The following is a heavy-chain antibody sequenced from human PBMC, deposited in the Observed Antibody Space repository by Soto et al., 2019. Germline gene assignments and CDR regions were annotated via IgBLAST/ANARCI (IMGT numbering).Heavy chain of an antibody. D-gene: IGHD3-9*01. CDR1: GGSISSSRSY. Sequence: SETLSLTCNVSGGSISSSRSYWAWFRQPPGKELEWIANIFYAGNTYYNPSLKTRVTVSVDTSKNQFSLKLDSVTAADTAVYYCARVGRLWAILTGYYNRDYYYGMDVWGQGTTVPVSS. V-gene: IGHV4-39*01. CDR2: IFYAGNT. J-gene: IGHJ6*02. CDR3: ARVGRLWAILTGYYNRDYYYGMDV.